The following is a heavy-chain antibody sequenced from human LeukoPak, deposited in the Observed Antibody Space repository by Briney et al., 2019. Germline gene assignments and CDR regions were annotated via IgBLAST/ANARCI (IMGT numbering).Heavy chain of an antibody. D-gene: IGHD3-22*01. Sequence: ASVKVSCKASGYTFTVYYMHWVRQAPGQGLEWMGWINPNSGGTNYAQKFQGRVTMTRDTSISTAYMELSRLRSDDTAVYYCALEEIYYYDSSGYFNYWGQGTLVTVSS. V-gene: IGHV1-2*02. J-gene: IGHJ4*02. CDR2: INPNSGGT. CDR3: ALEEIYYYDSSGYFNY. CDR1: GYTFTVYY.